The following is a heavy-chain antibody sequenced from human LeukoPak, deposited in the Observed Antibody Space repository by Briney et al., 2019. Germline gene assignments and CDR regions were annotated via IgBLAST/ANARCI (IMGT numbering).Heavy chain of an antibody. CDR1: GGSFTGYS. Sequence: SETLSLTCAVYGGSFTGYSWSWIRQPPGKGLEWIGEINHSGSTNYNPSLKSRVTISVGTSKNQFSLKLSSVTAADTAVYYCARRSVGATMTLPAWGQARLVTVSS. J-gene: IGHJ5*02. CDR3: ARRSVGATMTLPA. CDR2: INHSGST. V-gene: IGHV4-34*01. D-gene: IGHD1-26*01.